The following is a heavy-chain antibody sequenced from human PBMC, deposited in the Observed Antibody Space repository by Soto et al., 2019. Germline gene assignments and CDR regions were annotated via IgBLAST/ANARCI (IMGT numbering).Heavy chain of an antibody. D-gene: IGHD2-2*02. V-gene: IGHV3-30-3*01. CDR3: ARGAEYHLLYRDYFYGMDV. CDR1: EFNFATYA. Sequence: QVQLVESGGGVVQPGGSLRLSCAASEFNFATYAFHWVRQAPAKGLEWVAVTSYEGSNKYYADSVKGRFTISRDNSKNTLYLQMNSLRTEDTAVYYCARGAEYHLLYRDYFYGMDVWGQGTTVTVSS. CDR2: TSYEGSNK. J-gene: IGHJ6*02.